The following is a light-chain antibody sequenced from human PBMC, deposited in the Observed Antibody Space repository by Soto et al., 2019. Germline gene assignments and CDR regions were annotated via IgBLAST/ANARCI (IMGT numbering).Light chain of an antibody. V-gene: IGLV2-14*01. CDR3: SAYTSSGV. J-gene: IGLJ3*02. CDR1: TSDIGGHNY. CDR2: EVS. Sequence: QSALTQPASVSGSPGQSITISCTGTTSDIGGHNYVSWYQHHPGKAPKLMIYEVSNRLSGVSNRFSGSKTGNTASLTISGLQAADEAYYYCSAYTSSGVFGGGTKLTVL.